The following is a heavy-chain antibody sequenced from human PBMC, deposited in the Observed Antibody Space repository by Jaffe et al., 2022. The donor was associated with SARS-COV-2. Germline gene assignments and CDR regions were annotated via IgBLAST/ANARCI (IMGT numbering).Heavy chain of an antibody. CDR2: MNPNSGNT. CDR1: GYTFTSYD. J-gene: IGHJ6*02. D-gene: IGHD5-12*01. CDR3: AGSRRDGYKTPYYYYYGMDV. V-gene: IGHV1-8*01. Sequence: QVQLVQSGAEVKKPGASVKVSCKASGYTFTSYDINWVRQATGQGLEWMGWMNPNSGNTGYAQKFQGRVTMTRNTSISTAYMELSSLRSEDTAVYYCAGSRRDGYKTPYYYYYGMDVWGQGTTVTVSS.